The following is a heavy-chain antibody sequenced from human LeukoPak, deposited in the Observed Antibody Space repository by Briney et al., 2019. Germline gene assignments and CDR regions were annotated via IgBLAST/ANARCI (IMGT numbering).Heavy chain of an antibody. V-gene: IGHV1-18*01. CDR2: ISAYNGNT. Sequence: ASVKVSCKASGYTFTSYGISWVRQAPGQGLEWMGWISAYNGNTNYAQKLQGRVTMTTDTSTSTAYMELRSLRSDDTAVYYCARVRQYSSGWYSQGYFDYWGQGTLVTVSS. CDR1: GYTFTSYG. J-gene: IGHJ4*02. D-gene: IGHD6-19*01. CDR3: ARVRQYSSGWYSQGYFDY.